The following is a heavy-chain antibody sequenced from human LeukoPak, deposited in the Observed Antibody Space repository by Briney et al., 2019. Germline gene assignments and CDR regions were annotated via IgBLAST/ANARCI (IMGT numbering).Heavy chain of an antibody. V-gene: IGHV1-69*05. Sequence: GASVKVSCKASGGTFSSYAISWVRQAPGQGLEWMGGIIPIFGTANYAQKFQGRVTITTDESTSTAYMELSSLRSEDTAVYYCARSGLYYYDSSGYPPLYYMDVWGKGTTVTVSS. CDR1: GGTFSSYA. CDR2: IIPIFGTA. J-gene: IGHJ6*03. D-gene: IGHD3-22*01. CDR3: ARSGLYYYDSSGYPPLYYMDV.